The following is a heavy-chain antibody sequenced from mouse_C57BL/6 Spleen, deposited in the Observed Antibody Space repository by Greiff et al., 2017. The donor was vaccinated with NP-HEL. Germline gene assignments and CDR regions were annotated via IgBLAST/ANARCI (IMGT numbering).Heavy chain of an antibody. D-gene: IGHD2-4*01. CDR1: GYTFTDYN. V-gene: IGHV1-18*01. CDR3: AIIYYDYGSYAMDY. CDR2: INPNNGGT. Sequence: EVQLQQSGPELVKPGASVKIPCKASGYTFTDYNMDWVKQSHGKSLEWIGDINPNNGGTIYNQKFKGKATLTVDKSSSTAYMELRSLTSEDTAVYYCAIIYYDYGSYAMDYWGQGTSVTVSS. J-gene: IGHJ4*01.